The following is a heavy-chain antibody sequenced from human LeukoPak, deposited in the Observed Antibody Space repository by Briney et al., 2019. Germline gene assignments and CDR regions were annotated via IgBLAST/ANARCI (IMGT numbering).Heavy chain of an antibody. CDR2: IYGGGSI. D-gene: IGHD2-21*01. J-gene: IGHJ4*02. V-gene: IGHV3-53*01. CDR3: ASKGQYCGTLTCKDY. Sequence: GGSLRLSCAASGFTVSSNYMSWVRQAPGKGLECVSLIYGGGSIYYVDAVKGRFTISRDNSKNTIFLQLTSLRVEDTAVYYCASKGQYCGTLTCKDYWGRGTLVTVSS. CDR1: GFTVSSNY.